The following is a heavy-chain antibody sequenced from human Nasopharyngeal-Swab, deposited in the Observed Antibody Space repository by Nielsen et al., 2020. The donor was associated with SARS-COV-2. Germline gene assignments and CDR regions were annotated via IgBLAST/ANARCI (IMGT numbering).Heavy chain of an antibody. J-gene: IGHJ5*02. Sequence: ASVKVSCTASGYTFTSYYMHWVRQAPGQGLEWMGIINPSGGSTSYAQKFQGRVTMTRDTSTSTVYMELSSLRSEDTAVYYCARDGEYSSSSKCNWFDPWGQGTLVTVSS. CDR3: ARDGEYSSSSKCNWFDP. D-gene: IGHD6-6*01. CDR1: GYTFTSYY. V-gene: IGHV1-46*01. CDR2: INPSGGST.